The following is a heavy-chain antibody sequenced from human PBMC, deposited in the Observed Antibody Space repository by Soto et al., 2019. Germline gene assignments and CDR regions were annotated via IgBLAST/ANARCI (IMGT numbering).Heavy chain of an antibody. Sequence: VASVKVSCKASGGTFSSYAISWVRQAPGQGLEWVGGIIPIFGTANYAQKFQGRVTITADKSTSTAYMELSSLRSEDTAVYYCATHLYGDSDYWGQGTLVTVSS. D-gene: IGHD4-17*01. CDR1: GGTFSSYA. J-gene: IGHJ4*02. CDR3: ATHLYGDSDY. V-gene: IGHV1-69*06. CDR2: IIPIFGTA.